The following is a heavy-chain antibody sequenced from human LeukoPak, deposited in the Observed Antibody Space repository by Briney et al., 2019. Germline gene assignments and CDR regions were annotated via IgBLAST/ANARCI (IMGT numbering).Heavy chain of an antibody. V-gene: IGHV3-7*01. CDR2: IKKDGSEK. CDR3: ARDEEQLNV. CDR1: GLTFRNYY. J-gene: IGHJ3*01. Sequence: GGSLRLSCVASGLTFRNYYMSWVRRAPGKGLEWVANIKKDGSEKNYADAVKGRFTISRDNAKNTVSLQMNSLRVEDTAVYYCARDEEQLNVWGQGTVVIVSS. D-gene: IGHD1-26*01.